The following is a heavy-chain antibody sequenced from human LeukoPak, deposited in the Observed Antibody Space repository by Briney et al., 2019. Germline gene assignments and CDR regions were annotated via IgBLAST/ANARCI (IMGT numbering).Heavy chain of an antibody. CDR1: GFIFDTHD. Sequence: GGSLRLSCGASGFIFDTHDMHWVRQAPGKGLEWVSVIFSGGTTYYADSVKGRFTLSRDISKNTLYLQMNSLRAEDTAIYYCARGGFSESRAYLYYFDYWGQGTLATVSS. CDR3: ARGGFSESRAYLYYFDY. CDR2: IFSGGTT. D-gene: IGHD3-22*01. V-gene: IGHV3-53*01. J-gene: IGHJ4*02.